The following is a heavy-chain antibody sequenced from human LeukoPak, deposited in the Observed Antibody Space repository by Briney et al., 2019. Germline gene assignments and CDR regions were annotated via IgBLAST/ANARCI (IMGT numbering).Heavy chain of an antibody. V-gene: IGHV4-30-2*01. CDR3: ARHQFSPGWYFFYGMDV. CDR1: GGSISSGGYS. Sequence: SQTLSLTCAVSGGSISSGGYSWSWIRQPPGKGLEWIGYIYHSGSTYYNPSLKSRVTISVDRSKNQFSLNLTSVTAADTAVYYCARHQFSPGWYFFYGMDVWGQGTTVTVSS. D-gene: IGHD6-19*01. J-gene: IGHJ6*02. CDR2: IYHSGST.